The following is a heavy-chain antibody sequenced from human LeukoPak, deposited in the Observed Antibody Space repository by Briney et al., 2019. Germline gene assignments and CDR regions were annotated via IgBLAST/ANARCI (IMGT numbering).Heavy chain of an antibody. CDR2: IYHSGNT. D-gene: IGHD3-22*01. V-gene: IGHV4-31*03. CDR3: ARGVVRYYYDSGGYYSP. J-gene: IGHJ5*02. CDR1: GGPISSGGNY. Sequence: SQTLSLTCNVSGGPISSGGNYWSWIRQHPGKGLEWIGYIYHSGNTYYNPSLKRRVTISVDTSKNQFSLKLSSVTAADTAVYYCARGVVRYYYDSGGYYSPWGRGTLVTVSS.